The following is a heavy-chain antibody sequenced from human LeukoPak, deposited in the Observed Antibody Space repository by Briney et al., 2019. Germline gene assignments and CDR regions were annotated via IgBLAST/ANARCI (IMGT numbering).Heavy chain of an antibody. J-gene: IGHJ4*02. CDR1: GFTFSSYW. CDR2: IDSDGSST. D-gene: IGHD6-13*01. V-gene: IGHV3-74*01. Sequence: GGSLRLSCAASGFTFSSYWMHWVRQAPGKGLVWVSRIDSDGSSTSYADSVKGRFTISRDNAENTLYLQMNSLRAEDTAVYYCARDSIAEAGDFDYWGQGTLVTVSS. CDR3: ARDSIAEAGDFDY.